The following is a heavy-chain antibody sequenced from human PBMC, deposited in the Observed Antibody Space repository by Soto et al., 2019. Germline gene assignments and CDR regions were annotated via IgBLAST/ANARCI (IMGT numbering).Heavy chain of an antibody. Sequence: SVQVSCKASGGTFSSYAISWVRQAPGQGLEWMGGIIPIFGTANYAQKFQGRVTITADESTSTAYMELSSLRSEDTAVYYCASSQSPIVVVPAALGDVWGQGTTVTVSS. V-gene: IGHV1-69*13. J-gene: IGHJ6*02. CDR2: IIPIFGTA. CDR1: GGTFSSYA. D-gene: IGHD2-2*01. CDR3: ASSQSPIVVVPAALGDV.